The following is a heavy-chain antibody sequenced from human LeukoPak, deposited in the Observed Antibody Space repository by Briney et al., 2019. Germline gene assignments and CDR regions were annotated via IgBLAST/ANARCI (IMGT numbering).Heavy chain of an antibody. J-gene: IGHJ4*02. V-gene: IGHV1-46*01. CDR3: ARWTTTYLDY. CDR1: GYTFTDYT. D-gene: IGHD4-11*01. Sequence: ASVKVSCKAFGYTFTDYTMNWGRQAPGQGLEWMGITDPIGGSTNYAQKFQGRVTMTRDTSTSTVYMELSSLRSEDSAVYYCARWTTTYLDYWGQGALVTVSS. CDR2: TDPIGGST.